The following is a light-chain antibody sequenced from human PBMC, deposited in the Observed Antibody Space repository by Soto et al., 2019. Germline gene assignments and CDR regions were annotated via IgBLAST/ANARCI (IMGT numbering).Light chain of an antibody. CDR3: SSHTSGSIWV. J-gene: IGLJ3*02. Sequence: QSVLTQPASVSGSPGQSITISCTGTSSDVGDYNFVSWYQQLPGKAPKLMIYEVSHRPSGVSNRFSGSKSGNTASLTISGLLAEDEAHYYCSSHTSGSIWVFGGGTKLTVL. V-gene: IGLV2-14*03. CDR1: SSDVGDYNF. CDR2: EVS.